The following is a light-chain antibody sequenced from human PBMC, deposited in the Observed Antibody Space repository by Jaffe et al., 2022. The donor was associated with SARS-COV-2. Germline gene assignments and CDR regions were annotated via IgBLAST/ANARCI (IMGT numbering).Light chain of an antibody. CDR2: LNSDGSH. CDR1: SGHSSNA. V-gene: IGLV4-69*01. Sequence: QPVLTQSPSVSASLGGSVRLTCTLSSGHSSNAIAWHQQHPEKGPRFLMKLNSDGSHNKGDGIPDRFSGSRSGDECSLTISSLQSEDEADYYCQTWGSGTWVFGGGTKMTVL. CDR3: QTWGSGTWV. J-gene: IGLJ3*02.